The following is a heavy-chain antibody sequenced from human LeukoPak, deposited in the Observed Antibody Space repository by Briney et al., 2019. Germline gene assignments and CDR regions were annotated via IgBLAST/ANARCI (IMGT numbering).Heavy chain of an antibody. Sequence: DTQSLTCTVSVHPISRYYGSWPRRPRGRALVGVSYIYYSECNNYNPPPKSRVPISVKTSKNQSSLKLNSVTAADTAVYYCARKAMVRGVWWAFDIWGQGTMVTVSS. D-gene: IGHD3-10*01. V-gene: IGHV4-59*07. CDR3: ARKAMVRGVWWAFDI. CDR2: IYYSECN. CDR1: VHPISRYY. J-gene: IGHJ3*02.